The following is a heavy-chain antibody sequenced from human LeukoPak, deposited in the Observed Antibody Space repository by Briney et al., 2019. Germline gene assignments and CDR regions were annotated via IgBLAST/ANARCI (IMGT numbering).Heavy chain of an antibody. J-gene: IGHJ4*02. Sequence: GGSLRLSCAASGFTVSSNFMSWVRQAPGKGLEWVSVIYGGGSTYYADSVKGRFTISRDNSKNTLYLQMNSLRAEDTAAYYCAKHGPSGTDYFDSWGQGTLVTVSS. CDR1: GFTVSSNF. D-gene: IGHD3/OR15-3a*01. CDR2: IYGGGST. V-gene: IGHV3-66*04. CDR3: AKHGPSGTDYFDS.